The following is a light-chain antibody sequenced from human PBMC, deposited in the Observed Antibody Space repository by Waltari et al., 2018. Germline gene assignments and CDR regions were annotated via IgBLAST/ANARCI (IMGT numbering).Light chain of an antibody. CDR3: QQSYNTPLYT. CDR2: ASS. V-gene: IGKV1-39*01. CDR1: QRINNY. Sequence: DIQMTQSPSSLSASVGDRITITCRASQRINNYLNWYQQKPGKDPKLLIYASSNLQSAVPSRFSGSGSGTDFTLTISSLQREDFATYYCQQSYNTPLYTFGQGTKLEIK. J-gene: IGKJ2*01.